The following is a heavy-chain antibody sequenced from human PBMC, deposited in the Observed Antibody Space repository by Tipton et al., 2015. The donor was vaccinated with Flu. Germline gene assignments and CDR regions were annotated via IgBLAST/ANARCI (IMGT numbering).Heavy chain of an antibody. CDR1: GGSFSGYY. CDR2: INHSGST. V-gene: IGHV4-34*01. Sequence: LRFSCAVYGGSFSGYYWSWIRQPPGKGLEWIGEINHSGSTNYNPSLKSRVTISVDTSKNQFSLKLSSVTAADTAVYYCARRTKGTMVRGVIVNWFDPWGQGTLVTVSS. J-gene: IGHJ5*02. D-gene: IGHD3-10*01. CDR3: ARRTKGTMVRGVIVNWFDP.